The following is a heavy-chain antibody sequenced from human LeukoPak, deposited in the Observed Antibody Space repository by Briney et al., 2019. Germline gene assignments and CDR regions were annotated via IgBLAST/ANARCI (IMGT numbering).Heavy chain of an antibody. V-gene: IGHV3-49*04. CDR1: GFTFGDHA. CDR2: IRSKAYRGTT. CDR3: ARGPIQLWIHNAMDV. J-gene: IGHJ6*02. D-gene: IGHD5-18*01. Sequence: SLRLSCTGSGFTFGDHAMSWVRQAPGKGLEWVGFIRSKAYRGTTEYAASVKGRFTISRDDSASIAYLQMNSLRPEDTAVYYCARGPIQLWIHNAMDVWGQGTTVTVSS.